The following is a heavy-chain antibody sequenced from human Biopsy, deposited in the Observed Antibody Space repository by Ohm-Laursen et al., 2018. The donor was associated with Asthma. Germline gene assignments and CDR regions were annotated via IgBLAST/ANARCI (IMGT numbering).Heavy chain of an antibody. CDR3: ARGVDRVTGLLDHFDS. V-gene: IGHV4-59*07. CDR2: VCYSGST. CDR1: GGSFSNYY. D-gene: IGHD2-21*02. Sequence: SDTLSLTCAVYGGSFSNYYWTWIRQPPGKGLESIGHVCYSGSTNYNPSLKSRVTISIDASKNQFSLKLTSVTAADTAVYYCARGVDRVTGLLDHFDSWGQGTLVTVSS. J-gene: IGHJ4*02.